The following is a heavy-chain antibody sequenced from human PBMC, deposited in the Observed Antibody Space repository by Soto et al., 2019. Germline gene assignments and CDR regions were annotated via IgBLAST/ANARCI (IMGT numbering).Heavy chain of an antibody. Sequence: EASVKVSCKVSGYTLTELSMHWVRQAPGKGLEWMGGFDPEDGETIYAQKFQGRVTMTEDTSTDTAYMELSSLRSEDTAVYYCATVRRGLRFLEWSEPIYFDYWGQGTLVTVSS. D-gene: IGHD3-3*01. J-gene: IGHJ4*02. V-gene: IGHV1-24*01. CDR2: FDPEDGET. CDR3: ATVRRGLRFLEWSEPIYFDY. CDR1: GYTLTELS.